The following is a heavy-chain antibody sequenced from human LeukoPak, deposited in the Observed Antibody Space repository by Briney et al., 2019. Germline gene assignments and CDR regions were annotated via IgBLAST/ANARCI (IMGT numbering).Heavy chain of an antibody. V-gene: IGHV3-23*01. D-gene: IGHD6-6*01. CDR2: ISGSGGST. CDR1: GFTFSSYA. J-gene: IGHJ4*02. Sequence: PGGSLRLSCAASGFTFSSYAMSWVRQAPGKGLEWVSAISGSGGSTYYADSVKGRFTISRDNSKNTLYLQMNSLRAEDTAVYYCAKTGYSSSSARVSLAFDYWGQGTLVTVSS. CDR3: AKTGYSSSSARVSLAFDY.